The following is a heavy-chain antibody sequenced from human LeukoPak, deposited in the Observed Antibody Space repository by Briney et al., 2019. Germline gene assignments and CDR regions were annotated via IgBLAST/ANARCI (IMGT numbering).Heavy chain of an antibody. Sequence: PGGSLRLSCAASGFTFSSYSMNWVRQAPGKGLEWVSSISSSSSYIYYADSVKGRFTISRDNAKNSLYLQMNSLRAEDTAVYYCARANQDFLGAFDIWGQGTMVTVSS. CDR3: ARANQDFLGAFDI. CDR1: GFTFSSYS. J-gene: IGHJ3*02. D-gene: IGHD2-8*01. CDR2: ISSSSSYI. V-gene: IGHV3-21*01.